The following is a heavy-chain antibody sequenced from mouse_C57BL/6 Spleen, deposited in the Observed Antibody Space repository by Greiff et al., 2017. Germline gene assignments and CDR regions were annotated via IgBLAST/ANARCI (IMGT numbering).Heavy chain of an antibody. CDR2: IRLKSDNYAT. Sequence: EVQVVESGGGLVQPGGSMKLSCVASGFTFSNYWMNWVSQSPEKGLEWVAQIRLKSDNYATHYAESVKGRFTISRDDSKSSVYLQMNNLRAEDTGIYYCSQLYDRAWFAYWGQGTLVTVSA. V-gene: IGHV6-3*01. D-gene: IGHD2-12*01. CDR1: GFTFSNYW. J-gene: IGHJ3*01. CDR3: SQLYDRAWFAY.